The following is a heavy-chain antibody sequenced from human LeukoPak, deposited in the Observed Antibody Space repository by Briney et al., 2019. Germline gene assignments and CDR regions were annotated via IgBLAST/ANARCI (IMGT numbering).Heavy chain of an antibody. CDR1: GFTFSSYA. CDR2: ISGSGGST. CDR3: AKTLQGSSGWYGESPFRSSGDAFDI. J-gene: IGHJ3*02. V-gene: IGHV3-23*01. D-gene: IGHD6-19*01. Sequence: HPGGSLRLSCAASGFTFSSYAMSWVRQAPGKGLEWVSAISGSGGSTYYADSVKGRFTISRDNSKNTLYLQMNSLRAEDTAVYYCAKTLQGSSGWYGESPFRSSGDAFDIWGQGTMVTVSS.